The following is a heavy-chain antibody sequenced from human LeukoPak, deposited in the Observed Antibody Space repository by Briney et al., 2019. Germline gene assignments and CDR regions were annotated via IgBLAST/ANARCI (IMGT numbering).Heavy chain of an antibody. D-gene: IGHD3-16*02. Sequence: PGGSLRLSCEASGFTFSSYAMSWVRQAPGKGLEWVSALSGSGGSTYYADSVKGRFTISRDNSKNTLYLQMNSLRAEDTAVYYCAKGVMITFGGVIAGDAFDIWGQGTMVTVSS. CDR1: GFTFSSYA. CDR2: LSGSGGST. CDR3: AKGVMITFGGVIAGDAFDI. V-gene: IGHV3-23*01. J-gene: IGHJ3*02.